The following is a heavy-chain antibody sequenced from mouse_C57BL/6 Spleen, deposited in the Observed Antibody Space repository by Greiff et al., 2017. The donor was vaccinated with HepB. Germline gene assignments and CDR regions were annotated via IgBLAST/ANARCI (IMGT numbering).Heavy chain of an antibody. D-gene: IGHD1-1*01. CDR1: GYSITSGYD. CDR2: ISYSGST. Sequence: EVQLQESGPGMVKPSQSLSLTCTVTGYSITSGYDWHWIRHFPGNKLEWMGYISYSGSTNYNPSLKSRISITHDTSKNHFFLKLNSVTTEDTATYYCARGGLYGSSLDYWGQGTTLTVSS. J-gene: IGHJ2*01. CDR3: ARGGLYGSSLDY. V-gene: IGHV3-1*01.